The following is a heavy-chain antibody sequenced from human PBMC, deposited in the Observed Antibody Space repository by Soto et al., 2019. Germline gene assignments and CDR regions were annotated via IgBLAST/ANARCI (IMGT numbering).Heavy chain of an antibody. J-gene: IGHJ4*02. D-gene: IGHD2-8*01. CDR1: GGSVSSGSYY. CDR3: AREVLMVYAIDY. Sequence: KASETLSLTCTVSGGSVSSGSYYWSWIRQPPGKGLEWIGYIYYSGSTNYNPSLKSRVTISVDTSKNQFSLKLSSVTAADTAVYYCAREVLMVYAIDYWGQGTLVTVSS. CDR2: IYYSGST. V-gene: IGHV4-61*01.